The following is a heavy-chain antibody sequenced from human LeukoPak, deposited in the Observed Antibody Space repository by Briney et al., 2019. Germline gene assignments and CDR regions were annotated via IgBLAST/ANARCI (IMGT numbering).Heavy chain of an antibody. Sequence: TGGSLRLSCAASGFTFNSYDMHWVRQAPGQGLEWVAFIRYDGSNKYYADSVKGRFTISRDNSKNTLYLQMNSLRAEDTAVYYCAKDDLPNLTGETALNYWGQGTLVTVSS. D-gene: IGHD7-27*01. J-gene: IGHJ4*02. CDR1: GFTFNSYD. CDR3: AKDDLPNLTGETALNY. CDR2: IRYDGSNK. V-gene: IGHV3-30*02.